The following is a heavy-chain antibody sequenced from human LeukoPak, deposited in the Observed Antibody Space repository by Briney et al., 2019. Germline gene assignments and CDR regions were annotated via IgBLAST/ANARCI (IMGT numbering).Heavy chain of an antibody. J-gene: IGHJ4*02. CDR1: GFTFSSYA. CDR3: ADSGPTGALRYFDWLFPTDY. Sequence: GGSLRLSCAASGFTFSSYAMSWVRQAPGKGLEWVSAISGSGGSTYYADSVKGRFTISRDNSKNTLYLQMNSLRAEDTAVYYCADSGPTGALRYFDWLFPTDYWGQGTLVTVSS. V-gene: IGHV3-23*01. D-gene: IGHD3-9*01. CDR2: ISGSGGST.